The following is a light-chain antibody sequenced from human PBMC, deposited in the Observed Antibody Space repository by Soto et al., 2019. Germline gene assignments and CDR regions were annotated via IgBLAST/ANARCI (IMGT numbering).Light chain of an antibody. CDR1: QSISSW. V-gene: IGKV1-5*01. CDR3: LQYSSHSWT. J-gene: IGKJ1*01. Sequence: IQMTQSPSTLSASVGDKVTITCRASQSISSWLAWYQQKPGKAPKLLIYGASSLESGVPSRFSGSGSGTEFTLTISSLQPDDFATYYCLQYSSHSWTFGQGTRWISN. CDR2: GAS.